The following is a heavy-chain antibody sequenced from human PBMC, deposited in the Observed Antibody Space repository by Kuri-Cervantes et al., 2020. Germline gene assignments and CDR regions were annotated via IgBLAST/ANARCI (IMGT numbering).Heavy chain of an antibody. CDR1: GGSFSGYY. J-gene: IGHJ4*02. D-gene: IGHD3-16*01. Sequence: SETLSLTCAVYGGSFSGYYWSWIRQPPEKGLEWIGEINHSGSTNYNSSLKSRVSISVDTSKNQFSLKLRSVTAADTAVYYCARGDYGYGFDYWGQGTLVTVSS. V-gene: IGHV4-34*01. CDR2: INHSGST. CDR3: ARGDYGYGFDY.